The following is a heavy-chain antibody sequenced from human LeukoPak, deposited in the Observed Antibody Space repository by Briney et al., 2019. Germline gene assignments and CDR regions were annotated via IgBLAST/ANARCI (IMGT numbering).Heavy chain of an antibody. CDR1: GFTFSDYW. D-gene: IGHD3-10*01. CDR2: ISYDGGGT. Sequence: GGSLRLSCAASGFTFSDYWMHWVRQTPGKGLVWVSRISYDGGGTNYAESVKGRFTISRDNAKNTLFLQMNSLRVEDTAVYYCVRNLVRGVVYFDSWGQGALVTVSS. V-gene: IGHV3-74*01. CDR3: VRNLVRGVVYFDS. J-gene: IGHJ4*02.